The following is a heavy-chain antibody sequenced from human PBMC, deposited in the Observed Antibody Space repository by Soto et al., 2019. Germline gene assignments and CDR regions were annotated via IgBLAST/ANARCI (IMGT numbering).Heavy chain of an antibody. J-gene: IGHJ4*01. CDR1: GFTFSDYT. CDR3: VRDRDLDRDMVHADL. D-gene: IGHD5-18*01. Sequence: GGSLRLSCAASGFTFSDYTMNWVRQAPGKGLEWVSSISRSGIYLYNVDSVKGRFTISRDNAENSVFLQMNSLRDEDTAVYFCVRDRDLDRDMVHADLWGQGTLVTVSS. V-gene: IGHV3-21*01. CDR2: ISRSGIYL.